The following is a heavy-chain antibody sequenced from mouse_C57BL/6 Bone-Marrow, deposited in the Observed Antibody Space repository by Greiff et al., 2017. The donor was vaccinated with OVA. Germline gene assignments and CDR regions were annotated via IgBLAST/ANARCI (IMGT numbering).Heavy chain of an antibody. D-gene: IGHD2-4*01. CDR2: IDPNSGGT. J-gene: IGHJ4*01. CDR1: GYTFTSYW. CDR3: ARGDYDYDGISYAMDY. Sequence: VQLQESGAELVKPGASVKLSCKASGYTFTSYWMHWVKQRPGRGLEWIGRIDPNSGGTTYNEKFKGKATLTVDKPSSTAYMQLSSLTSEDSAVYYCARGDYDYDGISYAMDYWGQGTSVTVSS. V-gene: IGHV1-72*01.